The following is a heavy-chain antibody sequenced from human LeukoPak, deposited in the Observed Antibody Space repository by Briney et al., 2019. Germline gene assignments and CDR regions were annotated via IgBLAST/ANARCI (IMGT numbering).Heavy chain of an antibody. CDR1: GFTVSSNY. V-gene: IGHV3-66*01. CDR3: ASPYGDPILYGMDV. D-gene: IGHD4-17*01. CDR2: IYSGGST. Sequence: PGGSLRLSCAASGFTVSSNYMSWVRQAPGKGLEWVSVIYSGGSTYYADSVKGRFTISRDNSKNTLYPQMNSLRAEDTAVYYCASPYGDPILYGMDVWGQGTTVTVSS. J-gene: IGHJ6*02.